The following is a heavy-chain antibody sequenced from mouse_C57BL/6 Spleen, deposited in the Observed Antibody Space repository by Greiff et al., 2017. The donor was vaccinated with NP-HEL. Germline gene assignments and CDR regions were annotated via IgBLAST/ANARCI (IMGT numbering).Heavy chain of an antibody. CDR1: GYTFTSYW. CDR2: IDPSDSYT. CDR3: ARSVVATPWYFDV. J-gene: IGHJ1*03. D-gene: IGHD1-1*01. Sequence: VQLQQPGAELVKPGASVKLSCKASGYTFTSYWMQWVKQRPGQGLEWIGEIDPSDSYTNYNQKFKGKATLTVDTSSSTAYMQLSSLTSEDSAVYYCARSVVATPWYFDVWGTGTTVTVSS. V-gene: IGHV1-50*01.